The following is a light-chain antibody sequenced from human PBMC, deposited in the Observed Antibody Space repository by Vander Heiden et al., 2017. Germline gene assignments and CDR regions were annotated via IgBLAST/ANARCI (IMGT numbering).Light chain of an antibody. CDR3: QQLNSYPTT. Sequence: LQFTQSPSFLSASVGSRVTIPRLASQGISSYLAWYQQKPGKAPKLLIYAASTLQSGVPSRFSGSGSGTEFTLTISSLQPEDFATYYCQQLNSYPTTFGQGTKVEIK. V-gene: IGKV1-9*01. CDR1: QGISSY. CDR2: AAS. J-gene: IGKJ1*01.